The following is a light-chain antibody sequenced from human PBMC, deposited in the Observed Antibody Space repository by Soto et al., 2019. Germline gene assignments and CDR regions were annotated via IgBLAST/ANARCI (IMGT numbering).Light chain of an antibody. CDR3: SSYAGINYFYV. CDR2: EVN. J-gene: IGLJ1*01. V-gene: IGLV2-8*01. Sequence: QSALTQPPSASGSPGQSVTISCTGTSRDVGGFDSVSWYQLHPGRAPTLLIYEVNRRPSGVPDRFSGSKSGNTAPLTVSGLQTDDEADYYCSSYAGINYFYVFGTGTKVTVL. CDR1: SRDVGGFDS.